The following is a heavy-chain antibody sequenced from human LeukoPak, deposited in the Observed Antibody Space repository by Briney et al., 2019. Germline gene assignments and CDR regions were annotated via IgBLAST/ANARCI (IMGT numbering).Heavy chain of an antibody. Sequence: ASLKVSCKASGYTFTSYYMHWMRQPPGQGLEWMGIINPSGGSTSYAQKFQGRVTMTRDTSTSTVYMGLSRLRSEDTAVYYCARDGRYYYYGMDVWGQGTTVTVSS. V-gene: IGHV1-46*01. CDR2: INPSGGST. D-gene: IGHD1-26*01. CDR3: ARDGRYYYYGMDV. J-gene: IGHJ6*02. CDR1: GYTFTSYY.